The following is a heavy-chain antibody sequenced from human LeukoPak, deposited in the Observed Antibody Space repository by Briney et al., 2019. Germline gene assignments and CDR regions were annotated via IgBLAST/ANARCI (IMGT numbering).Heavy chain of an antibody. CDR2: IKQDGSEK. J-gene: IGHJ4*02. CDR1: GFTFSSYW. V-gene: IGHV3-7*01. Sequence: PGGSLRLSCAASGFTFSSYWMSWVRQAPGKGLEWVANIKQDGSEKYYVDSVKGRFTISRDNAKNSPYLQMNSLRAEDTAVYYCARDPVDYDSSGYFFFSGPGQEFDYWGQGTLVTVFS. CDR3: ARDPVDYDSSGYFFFSGPGQEFDY. D-gene: IGHD3-22*01.